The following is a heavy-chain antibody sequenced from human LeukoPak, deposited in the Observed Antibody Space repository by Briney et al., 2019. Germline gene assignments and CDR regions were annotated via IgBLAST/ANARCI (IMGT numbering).Heavy chain of an antibody. J-gene: IGHJ5*02. V-gene: IGHV1-18*01. CDR3: ARHRSRMVRGGDWFDP. D-gene: IGHD3-10*01. CDR2: ISAYSGNT. CDR1: GYTFTSYD. Sequence: GASVKVSCKASGYTFTSYDISWVRQAPGQGLEWMGWISAYSGNTNYAHKLQGRVTMTTDTSTSTAYMELRSLRSDDTAVYYCARHRSRMVRGGDWFDPWGQGTLVTVSS.